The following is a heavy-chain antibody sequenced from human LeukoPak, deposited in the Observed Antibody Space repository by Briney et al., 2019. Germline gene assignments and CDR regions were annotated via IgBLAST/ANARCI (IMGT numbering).Heavy chain of an antibody. CDR2: INPNSGGT. CDR1: GYTFTGYY. CDR3: ARKLWFGDSAFDY. Sequence: GASVKVSCKASGYTFTGYYMHWVRPAPGQGLEWMGWINPNSGGTNYAQKLQGRVTMTTDTSTSTAYMELRSLRSDDTAVYYCARKLWFGDSAFDYWGQGTLVTVSS. J-gene: IGHJ4*02. D-gene: IGHD3-10*01. V-gene: IGHV1-2*02.